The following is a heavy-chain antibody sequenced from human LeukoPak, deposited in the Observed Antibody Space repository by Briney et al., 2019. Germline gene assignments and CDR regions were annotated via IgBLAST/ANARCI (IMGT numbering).Heavy chain of an antibody. J-gene: IGHJ4*02. CDR2: ISGSGGST. D-gene: IGHD5-18*01. V-gene: IGHV3-23*01. CDR3: ARDSPVDEWLPVPFDY. CDR1: GFTFSRYA. Sequence: GGSLRLSCAASGFTFSRYAMSWARQAPGKGLEWVSAISGSGGSTYYADSVKGRFTISRDNSKNTLYLQMNSLRAEDTAVYYCARDSPVDEWLPVPFDYWGQGTLVTVSS.